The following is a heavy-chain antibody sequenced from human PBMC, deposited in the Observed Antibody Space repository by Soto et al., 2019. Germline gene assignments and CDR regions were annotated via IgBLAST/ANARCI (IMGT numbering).Heavy chain of an antibody. CDR3: ARDYGDYPYYFYYGLDV. J-gene: IGHJ6*02. D-gene: IGHD4-17*01. CDR1: GYTFTSYG. CDR2: ISAYNGNT. Sequence: QVQLVQSGAEVKKPGASVKVSCKASGYTFTSYGISWVRQAPGQGLEWMGWISAYNGNTNYAQKLQGRVTMTTDTSTSTAYRELRSLRSDDTAVYYCARDYGDYPYYFYYGLDVWGQGTTVTVSS. V-gene: IGHV1-18*04.